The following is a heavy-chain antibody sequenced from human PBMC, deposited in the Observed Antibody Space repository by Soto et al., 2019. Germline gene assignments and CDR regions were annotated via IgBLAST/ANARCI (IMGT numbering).Heavy chain of an antibody. Sequence: GSVKVSCKATGYPFTSYGISWVRQAPGQGLEWMGWISAYNGNTNYAQKLQGRVTMTTDTSTSTAYMELRSLRSDDTAVYYCAREEITFGGVIANWFDPWGQGTLVTVSS. J-gene: IGHJ5*02. D-gene: IGHD3-16*02. CDR2: ISAYNGNT. CDR3: AREEITFGGVIANWFDP. V-gene: IGHV1-18*01. CDR1: GYPFTSYG.